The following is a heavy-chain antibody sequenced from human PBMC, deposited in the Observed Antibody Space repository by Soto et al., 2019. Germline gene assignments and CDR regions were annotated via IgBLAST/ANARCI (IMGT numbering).Heavy chain of an antibody. Sequence: SVKVSCKASGGTFSSYAISWVRQAPGQGREWMGGVIPIFGTANYAQKFQGRVTITADESTSTAYMELSSLRSEDTAVYYCARDPDIVVVPAANERYYYYYGMDVWGQGTTVTVSS. CDR3: ARDPDIVVVPAANERYYYYYGMDV. CDR2: VIPIFGTA. V-gene: IGHV1-69*13. D-gene: IGHD2-2*01. J-gene: IGHJ6*02. CDR1: GGTFSSYA.